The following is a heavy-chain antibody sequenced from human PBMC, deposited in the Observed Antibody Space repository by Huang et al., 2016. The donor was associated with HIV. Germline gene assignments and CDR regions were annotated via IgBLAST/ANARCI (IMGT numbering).Heavy chain of an antibody. CDR3: ARERMVGSTGIFDY. D-gene: IGHD1-26*01. V-gene: IGHV3-11*01. Sequence: QVQLVESGGGLVKPGGSLRLSCAAAGFTFSDYYMSWFRQARGKGLEWVSLVSISGSTIYYASSGKGRFTISRDNAKNSLYLQMNNLRAEDAAVYYCARERMVGSTGIFDYWGQGTLVTVSS. CDR1: GFTFSDYY. CDR2: VSISGSTI. J-gene: IGHJ4*02.